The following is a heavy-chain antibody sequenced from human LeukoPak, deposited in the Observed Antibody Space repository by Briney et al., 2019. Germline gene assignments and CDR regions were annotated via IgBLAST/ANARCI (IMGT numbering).Heavy chain of an antibody. D-gene: IGHD2/OR15-2a*01. Sequence: PSGTLSLTCAVSGDSVSCDNWWSWVRQPPGKGLEWIGETHHSGSSNYNPSLKSRVTVSVDKSKNQVSLSLTFVTAADTAVYYCARHHYFALAYWGQGTLVTVSS. V-gene: IGHV4-4*02. J-gene: IGHJ4*02. CDR1: GDSVSCDNW. CDR3: ARHHYFALAY. CDR2: THHSGSS.